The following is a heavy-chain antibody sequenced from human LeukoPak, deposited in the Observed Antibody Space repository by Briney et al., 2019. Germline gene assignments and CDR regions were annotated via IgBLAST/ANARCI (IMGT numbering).Heavy chain of an antibody. V-gene: IGHV3-23*01. CDR2: ITVSGGTT. CDR1: GFTFSSYA. Sequence: GGSLRLSCAASGFTFSSYAMSWVRQAPGKGLEWVSGITVSGGTTYYADSVKGRFTFSRDNSKNTLYLQMNSLRAEDTAVYYCAKVSSGWYFDSWGQGTLVTVSS. J-gene: IGHJ4*02. D-gene: IGHD6-19*01. CDR3: AKVSSGWYFDS.